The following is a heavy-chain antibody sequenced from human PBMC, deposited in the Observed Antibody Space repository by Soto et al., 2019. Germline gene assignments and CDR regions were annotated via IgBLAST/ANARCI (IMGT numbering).Heavy chain of an antibody. CDR2: IWHDGNNK. CDR3: ARDRGSDDPIDY. D-gene: IGHD2-21*01. J-gene: IGHJ4*02. Sequence: PGGSLRLSCAASGFSFSRYGIHWVRQAPGKGLEWVAVIWHDGNNKYYADSVEGRFTISRDNAKNTLYLQMNSLRAEDTAVYYCARDRGSDDPIDYWGQGTMVTVSS. CDR1: GFSFSRYG. V-gene: IGHV3-33*01.